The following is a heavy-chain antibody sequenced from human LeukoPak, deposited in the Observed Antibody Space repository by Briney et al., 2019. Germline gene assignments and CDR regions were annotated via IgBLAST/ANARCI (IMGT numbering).Heavy chain of an antibody. D-gene: IGHD6-19*01. CDR1: GGSISSGGYY. CDR2: ISYSGST. V-gene: IGHV4-61*08. Sequence: NPSQTLSLTRTVSGGSISSGGYYWSWIRQPPGKGLEWIGYISYSGSTNYNPSLKSRVTISVGTSKNQFSLKLTSVTAADTAVYYCARGAVSGWYDYFDYWGQGTLVTVSS. CDR3: ARGAVSGWYDYFDY. J-gene: IGHJ4*02.